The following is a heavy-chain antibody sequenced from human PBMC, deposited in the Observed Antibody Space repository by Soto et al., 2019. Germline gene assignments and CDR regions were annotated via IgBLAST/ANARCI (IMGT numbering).Heavy chain of an antibody. CDR3: AXDXANSDFWSVYQPLYYFDY. CDR1: GFTFSSYG. J-gene: IGHJ4*02. D-gene: IGHD3-3*01. V-gene: IGHV3-33*01. Sequence: GGSLRLSCAASGFTFSSYGMHWVRQAPVNGLEWVAVIWYYLSNEYYADSVKGRFTISRYNSKNTLYLQMNSLRAYDTALYYCAXDXANSDFWSVYQPLYYFDYWGQGTLVTVSS. CDR2: IWYYLSNE.